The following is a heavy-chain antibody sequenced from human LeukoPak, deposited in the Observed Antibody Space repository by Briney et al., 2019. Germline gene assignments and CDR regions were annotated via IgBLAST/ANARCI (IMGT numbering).Heavy chain of an antibody. V-gene: IGHV4-59*08. D-gene: IGHD3-10*01. Sequence: SEILSLTCTVPGGSINNYYWSWIRQPPGKGLEWIGYIFYSGSTNYNPSLESRVTISIDTSKNQFSLKVNSVTAADTAVYYCARTGYYASGSSYYYGMDVWGQGTTVTVSS. CDR1: GGSINNYY. CDR3: ARTGYYASGSSYYYGMDV. CDR2: IFYSGST. J-gene: IGHJ6*02.